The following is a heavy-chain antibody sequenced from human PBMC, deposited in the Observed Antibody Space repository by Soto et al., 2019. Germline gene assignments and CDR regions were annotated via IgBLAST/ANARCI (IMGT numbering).Heavy chain of an antibody. CDR2: IIPIFGTA. Sequence: QVQLVQSGAEVKKPGSSVKVSCKASGGTFSSYAISWVRQAPGQGLEWMGGIIPIFGTANYAQKFQGRVTIPADESTSTAYMELSSLRSEDTAVYYCARVHSSSPHSIYYYYGMDVWGQGTTVTVSS. CDR3: ARVHSSSPHSIYYYYGMDV. CDR1: GGTFSSYA. V-gene: IGHV1-69*01. D-gene: IGHD6-13*01. J-gene: IGHJ6*02.